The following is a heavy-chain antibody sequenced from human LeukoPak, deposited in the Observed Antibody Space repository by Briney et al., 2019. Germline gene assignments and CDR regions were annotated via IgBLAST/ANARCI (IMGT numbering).Heavy chain of an antibody. CDR3: ARVLAAAGTPHNWFDP. CDR2: ISAYNGNT. V-gene: IGHV1-18*01. D-gene: IGHD6-13*01. J-gene: IGHJ5*02. CDR1: GYKFTNYG. Sequence: GASVKVSCKASGYKFTNYGISWVRQAPGQGLEWMGWISAYNGNTNYAQKHQGRVTMTTDTSTSTAYMELRSLRSDDTAVYYCARVLAAAGTPHNWFDPWGQGTLVTVSS.